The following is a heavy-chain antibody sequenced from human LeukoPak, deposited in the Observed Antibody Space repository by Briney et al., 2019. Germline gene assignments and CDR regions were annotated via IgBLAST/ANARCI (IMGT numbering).Heavy chain of an antibody. V-gene: IGHV4-39*01. CDR1: GGSISSSSYY. D-gene: IGHD3-3*01. CDR2: IYYSGST. J-gene: IGHJ5*02. Sequence: SSETLSLTCTVSGGSISSSSYYWGWIRQPPGKGLEWIGSIYYSGSTYYNPSLKSRVTISVDTSKNQFSLKLSSVTAADTAVYYCARQTLSYDFWSGYDKYNWFDPWGQGTLVTVSS. CDR3: ARQTLSYDFWSGYDKYNWFDP.